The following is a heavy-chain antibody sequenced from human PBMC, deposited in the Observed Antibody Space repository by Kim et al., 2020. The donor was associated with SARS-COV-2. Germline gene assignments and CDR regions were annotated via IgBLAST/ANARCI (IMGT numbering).Heavy chain of an antibody. V-gene: IGHV3-23*01. J-gene: IGHJ6*02. CDR1: GFAFRSFA. D-gene: IGHD3-10*01. CDR2: INNGGVPT. Sequence: GGSLRLSCVASGFAFRSFAMTWVRQAPGKGLEWLASINNGGVPTYYADSVRGRFPLSRDNSKSTLYLQMNSLRVEDTAVYYCAKDEHLYGMGTYYNSPRYIMHVWGQGTTVTVSS. CDR3: AKDEHLYGMGTYYNSPRYIMHV.